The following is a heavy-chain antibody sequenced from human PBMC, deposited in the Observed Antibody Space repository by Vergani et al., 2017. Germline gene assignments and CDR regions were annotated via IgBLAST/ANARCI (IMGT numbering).Heavy chain of an antibody. J-gene: IGHJ6*02. Sequence: QVQLQQWGAGLLKPSETLSLTCAVYGGSFSGYYWSWIRQPPGKGLEWIGEINHSGSTNYNPSLKSRVTISVDTSKNQFSLKLSSVTAADTAVYYCARDSSGYYSGYGMDVWGQGTTVTVSS. CDR1: GGSFSGYY. CDR3: ARDSSGYYSGYGMDV. D-gene: IGHD3-22*01. CDR2: INHSGST. V-gene: IGHV4-34*01.